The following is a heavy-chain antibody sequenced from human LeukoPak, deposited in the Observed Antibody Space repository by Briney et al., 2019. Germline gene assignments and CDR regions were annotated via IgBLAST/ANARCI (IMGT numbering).Heavy chain of an antibody. CDR3: ARDPGGDGYNRPNPSNCFDP. Sequence: ASVKVSCKASGYTFTGYYTHWVRQAPGQGLEWMGIINPSGGRTTYAQKFQGRVAMTRDTSTSTFYMELSSLRSEDTAVYYCARDPGGDGYNRPNPSNCFDPWGQGTLVTVSS. CDR2: INPSGGRT. V-gene: IGHV1-46*01. D-gene: IGHD5-24*01. CDR1: GYTFTGYY. J-gene: IGHJ5*02.